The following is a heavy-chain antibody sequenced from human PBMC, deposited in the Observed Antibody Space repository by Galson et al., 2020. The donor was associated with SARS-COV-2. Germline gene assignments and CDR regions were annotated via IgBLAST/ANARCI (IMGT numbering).Heavy chain of an antibody. CDR2: ISSSSSSYI. J-gene: IGHJ4*02. CDR1: GFTFSSYS. V-gene: IGHV3-21*01. D-gene: IGHD3-22*01. Sequence: GESLKISCAASGFTFSSYSMNWVRQAPGKGLEWVSSISSSSSSYIYYADSVKGRFTISRDNAKNSLYLQMNSLRAEDTAVYYCARGRHYYDSSGPLDYWGQGTLVTVSS. CDR3: ARGRHYYDSSGPLDY.